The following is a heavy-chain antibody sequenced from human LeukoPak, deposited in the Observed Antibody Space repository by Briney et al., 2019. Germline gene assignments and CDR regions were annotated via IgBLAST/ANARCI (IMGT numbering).Heavy chain of an antibody. D-gene: IGHD6-13*01. CDR1: GFTFSSYA. V-gene: IGHV3-64*01. J-gene: IGHJ6*02. CDR3: ARVGYTSYYYYGMDV. Sequence: GGSLRLSCAASGFTFSSYAMHWVRQAPGKGLEYVSAISSNGGSTYYANSVKGRFTISRDNSKNTLYLQMGSLRAEDMAVYYCARVGYTSYYYYGMDVWGQGTLVTASS. CDR2: ISSNGGST.